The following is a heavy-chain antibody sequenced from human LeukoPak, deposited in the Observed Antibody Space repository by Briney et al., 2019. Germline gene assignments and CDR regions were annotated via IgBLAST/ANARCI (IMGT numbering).Heavy chain of an antibody. CDR2: ISSSGGSM. CDR3: ARILAGTGTGWDFDY. J-gene: IGHJ4*02. CDR1: GFTFSSYE. D-gene: IGHD3-10*01. V-gene: IGHV3-48*03. Sequence: PGGSLRLSCAASGFTFSSYEMNWARQAPGKGLEWVSYISSSGGSMYYTESVKGRFTISRDNAENALYLQMNSLGAEDTAVYYCARILAGTGTGWDFDYWGQGTLVTVSS.